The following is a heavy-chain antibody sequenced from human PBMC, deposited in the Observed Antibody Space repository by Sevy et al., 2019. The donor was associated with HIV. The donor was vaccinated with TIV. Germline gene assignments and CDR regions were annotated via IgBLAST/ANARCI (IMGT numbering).Heavy chain of an antibody. CDR1: GFTFSSYA. Sequence: GGSLRLSCAASGFTFSSYAMHWVRQAPGKGLEWVAVISYDGSNKYYADSVKGRFTISRDNSKNTLYLQMNSLRAEDTAVYYCARDFPQTDTYYDFWSGYIDYWGQGTLVTVSS. D-gene: IGHD3-3*01. CDR3: ARDFPQTDTYYDFWSGYIDY. CDR2: ISYDGSNK. J-gene: IGHJ4*02. V-gene: IGHV3-30-3*01.